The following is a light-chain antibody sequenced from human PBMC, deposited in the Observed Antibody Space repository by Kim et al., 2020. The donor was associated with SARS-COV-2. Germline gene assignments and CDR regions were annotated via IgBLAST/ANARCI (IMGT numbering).Light chain of an antibody. CDR2: DVR. V-gene: IGLV2-14*03. CDR3: SSYTSDTTVI. CDR1: TSDIGRSNF. J-gene: IGLJ2*01. Sequence: QSALTQPASVSGTPGQSITISCTGTTSDIGRSNFVSWYQHHAGKAPKLLIFDVRSRPSGVSDRFSGSKSGNTASLTISGLQTGDEADYYCSSYTSDTTVIFGGGTKVTVL.